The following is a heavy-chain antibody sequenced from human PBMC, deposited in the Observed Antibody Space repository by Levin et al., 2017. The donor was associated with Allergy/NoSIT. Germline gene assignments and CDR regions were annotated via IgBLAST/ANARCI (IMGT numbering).Heavy chain of an antibody. D-gene: IGHD1-7*01. J-gene: IGHJ4*02. CDR3: ARSPGNTFEFDY. V-gene: IGHV4-34*01. CDR2: INHRGST. Sequence: NPSETLSLTCAVYGASFSAYSWNCIRQAPGKGLEWIGEINHRGSTNYNPSLKSRVSISVDTSKDQFSLKLTSVTAADTAVYYCARSPGNTFEFDYWSQGTLVTVSS. CDR1: GASFSAYS.